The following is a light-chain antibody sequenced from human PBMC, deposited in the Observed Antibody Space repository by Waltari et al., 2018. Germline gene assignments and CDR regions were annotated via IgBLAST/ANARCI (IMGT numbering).Light chain of an antibody. V-gene: IGKV4-1*01. CDR3: HQHYTTPWT. CDR1: RSVFYTHNNNNY. J-gene: IGKJ1*01. CDR2: WAS. Sequence: DIAMTKSPDSLAVSLGEVSTTTGKPSRSVFYTHNNNNYLTWYQQKPGQPPQLLISWASTRESGVPDRFIGSGSGTDFTLTISSLQAEDVAVYYCHQHYTTPWTFGQGTLVEL.